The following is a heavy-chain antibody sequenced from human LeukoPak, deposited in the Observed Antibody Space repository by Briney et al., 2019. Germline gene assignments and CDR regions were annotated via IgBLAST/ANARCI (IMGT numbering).Heavy chain of an antibody. V-gene: IGHV3-74*01. J-gene: IGHJ4*02. CDR2: INSDGSTT. Sequence: GALRLSCAASGFTFSSYWMHWVRQAPGKGLVWVSRINSDGSTTSYADSVKGRFTISRDNAKNTLDLQMNSLRAEDTAVYYCARGYYCESSGYGPFGGYWGQGTLVTVSS. CDR3: ARGYYCESSGYGPFGGY. D-gene: IGHD3-22*01. CDR1: GFTFSSYW.